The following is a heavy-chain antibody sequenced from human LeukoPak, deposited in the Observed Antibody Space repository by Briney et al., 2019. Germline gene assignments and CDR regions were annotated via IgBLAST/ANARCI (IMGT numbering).Heavy chain of an antibody. CDR1: GYTFTSYG. CDR3: ARTPDYYGSGSYPYYFDY. CDR2: ISAYNGNT. J-gene: IGHJ4*02. V-gene: IGHV1-18*01. D-gene: IGHD3-10*01. Sequence: ASVKVSCKSSGYTFTSYGISWVRQAPGQGLEWMGWISAYNGNTNYAQKLQGRVTMTTDTSTSTAYMELRSLRSDDTAVYYCARTPDYYGSGSYPYYFDYWGQGTLVTVSS.